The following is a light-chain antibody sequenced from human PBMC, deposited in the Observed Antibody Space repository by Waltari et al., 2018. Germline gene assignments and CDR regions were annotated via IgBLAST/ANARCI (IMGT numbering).Light chain of an antibody. CDR2: GAS. CDR1: QNIGTY. Sequence: EGVMTQSPGPLSVSPGERATLSCRATQNIGTYLAWYQQKPGQAPRLLIYGASTRATCVPARFTGSGSGTEFTLTITRLQSEDFGVYFCQQYNNWPLFGQGTRLEIK. V-gene: IGKV3-15*01. J-gene: IGKJ2*01. CDR3: QQYNNWPL.